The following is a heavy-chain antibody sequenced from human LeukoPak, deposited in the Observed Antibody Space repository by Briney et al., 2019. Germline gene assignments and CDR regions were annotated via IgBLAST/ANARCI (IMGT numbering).Heavy chain of an antibody. D-gene: IGHD4-23*01. J-gene: IGHJ3*01. CDR3: ARSPYYGSDSRGAFDV. CDR1: GGSISNYH. V-gene: IGHV4-59*08. Sequence: SETLSLTCTVSGGSISNYHWSWIRQPPGKGLEWIGYISYSGSPTYNPSLKSRVSISMDTSKNQFSLELTSVTAADTALYFCARSPYYGSDSRGAFDVWGQGTLVPVSS. CDR2: ISYSGSP.